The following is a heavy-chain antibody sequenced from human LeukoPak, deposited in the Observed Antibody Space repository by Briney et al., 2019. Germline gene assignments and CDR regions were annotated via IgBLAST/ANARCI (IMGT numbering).Heavy chain of an antibody. V-gene: IGHV4-31*03. D-gene: IGHD2-21*02. J-gene: IGHJ4*02. CDR3: ARAVVTATLVFDY. CDR2: IYYSGST. Sequence: PSETLSLTCTVSGGSISSGGYYWSWIRQHPGKGLEWIGYIYYSGSTYYNPSLKSRVTISVDTSKNQFSLKLSSVTATDTAVYYCARAVVTATLVFDYWGQGTLVTVSS. CDR1: GGSISSGGYY.